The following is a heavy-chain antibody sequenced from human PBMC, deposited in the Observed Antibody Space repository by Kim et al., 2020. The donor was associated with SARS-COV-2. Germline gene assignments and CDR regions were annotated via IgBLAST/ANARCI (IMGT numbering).Heavy chain of an antibody. J-gene: IGHJ4*02. Sequence: GGSLRLSCAASGFTFSSYGMHWVRQAPGKGLEWVAVISYDGSNKYYADSVKGRFTISRDNSKNTLYLQMNSLRAEDTAVYYCAKDLAYWGQGTLVTVSS. V-gene: IGHV3-30*18. CDR2: ISYDGSNK. CDR3: AKDLAY. CDR1: GFTFSSYG.